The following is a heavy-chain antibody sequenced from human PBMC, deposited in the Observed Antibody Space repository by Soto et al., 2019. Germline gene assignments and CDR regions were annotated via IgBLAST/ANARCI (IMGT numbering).Heavy chain of an antibody. J-gene: IGHJ4*02. CDR3: AKGPHTNVGWPYYFES. V-gene: IGHV3-48*02. D-gene: IGHD6-19*01. CDR2: SSPRGDTI. CDR1: GFSLANYP. Sequence: GGSLRLSCVASGFSLANYPMNWVRQTPGKGLEWISYSSPRGDTIYYADSVEGRFTISRDNARNSLSLHMSSLRDEDSALYYCAKGPHTNVGWPYYFESWGQGVPGTVSS.